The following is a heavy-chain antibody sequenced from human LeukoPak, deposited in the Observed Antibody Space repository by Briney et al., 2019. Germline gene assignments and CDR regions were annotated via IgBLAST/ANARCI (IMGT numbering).Heavy chain of an antibody. V-gene: IGHV3-74*01. CDR1: GFTFSSNW. Sequence: GGSLRLSCAASGFTFSSNWMYWVRQAPGKGLVWVSYISSDGSSTNYADSVKGRFTISRDNAKNTLYVQMNSLRADDTAVYYCTTDEPTYYDFWSGYYNDYWGQGTLVTVSS. CDR3: TTDEPTYYDFWSGYYNDY. J-gene: IGHJ4*02. D-gene: IGHD3-3*01. CDR2: ISSDGSST.